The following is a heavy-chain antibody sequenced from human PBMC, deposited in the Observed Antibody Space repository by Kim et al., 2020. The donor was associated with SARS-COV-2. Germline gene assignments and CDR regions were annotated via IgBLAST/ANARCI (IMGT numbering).Heavy chain of an antibody. V-gene: IGHV3-30*18. J-gene: IGHJ4*02. CDR3: AKERDHFYYFDR. CDR1: GFRFSDYG. Sequence: GGSLRLSCAASGFRFSDYGMHWVRQAPGKGLEWLAVISYEGSNTYHADSVRGRFTISRDNSKDTLYLQMNNVRPEDTAVYYCAKERDHFYYFDRWNQGTLVSVSS. CDR2: ISYEGSNT.